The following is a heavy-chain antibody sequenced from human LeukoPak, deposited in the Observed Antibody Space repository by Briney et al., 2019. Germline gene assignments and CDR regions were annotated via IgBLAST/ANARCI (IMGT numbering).Heavy chain of an antibody. CDR1: GFTFSSYG. V-gene: IGHV3-30*18. CDR2: ISYDGSNK. J-gene: IGHJ4*02. Sequence: GGSLRLSCAASGFTFSSYGMHWVRQAPGKGLEWVAVISYDGSNKYYADSVKGRFTISRDNSKNTLYLQMNSLRAEDTAVYYCAKSPNFDWLLLDYWGQGTLVTVSS. CDR3: AKSPNFDWLLLDY. D-gene: IGHD3-9*01.